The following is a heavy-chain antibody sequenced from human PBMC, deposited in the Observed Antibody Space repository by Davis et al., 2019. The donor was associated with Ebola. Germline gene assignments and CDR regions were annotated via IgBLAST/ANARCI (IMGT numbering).Heavy chain of an antibody. D-gene: IGHD2-21*02. CDR3: ARDPLWGDGLYYYYGMDV. CDR1: GFTFSSYG. J-gene: IGHJ6*02. V-gene: IGHV3-33*01. CDR2: IWYDGSNK. Sequence: GESLKISCAASGFTFSSYGMHWVRQAPGQRLSLLAVIWYDGSNKYYADSVKGRFTISRDNSKNTLYLQMNSLRAEDTAVYYCARDPLWGDGLYYYYGMDVWGQGTTVTVSS.